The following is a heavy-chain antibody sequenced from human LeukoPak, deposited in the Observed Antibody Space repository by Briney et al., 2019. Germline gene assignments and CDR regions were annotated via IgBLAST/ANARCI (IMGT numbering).Heavy chain of an antibody. J-gene: IGHJ4*02. D-gene: IGHD3-10*01. CDR1: GYTFTTYG. V-gene: IGHV1-18*01. CDR3: ARLSYDGEGY. CDR2: ISAFSGKT. Sequence: ASVKVSCKTSGYTFTTYGISWVRQAPGQGLEYMGWISAFSGKTNYAQKLQGRVALTMDTSTSTVEMELRSLKFDDTAVYFCARLSYDGEGYWGQGTLVTVSS.